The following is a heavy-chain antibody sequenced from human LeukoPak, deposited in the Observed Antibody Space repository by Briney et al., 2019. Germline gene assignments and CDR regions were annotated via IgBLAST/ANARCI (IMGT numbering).Heavy chain of an antibody. V-gene: IGHV1-2*02. D-gene: IGHD3-10*02. CDR2: INPNSDAT. J-gene: IGHJ3*01. Sequence: ASVKVSCKASGYTFTDYYIHWVRQAPGKGLEWMGWINPNSDATNYPQGFQGRFTITRDTSITTAYMELSRLRSDNTAVYYCARDLGYGPSYVLQTWGQGTVVTVSS. CDR3: ARDLGYGPSYVLQT. CDR1: GYTFTDYY.